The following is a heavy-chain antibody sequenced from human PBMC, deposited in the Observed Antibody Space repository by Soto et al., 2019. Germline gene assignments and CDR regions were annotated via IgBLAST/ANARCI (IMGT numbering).Heavy chain of an antibody. CDR2: ISYDGSNK. CDR3: AKDLIAAVAGDYYYYYGMDV. V-gene: IGHV3-30*04. Sequence: GGSLSLSCAASGFMFSAYAMHWVRQAPGKGLELVAVISYDGSNKYYADSVKGRFTISRDNSKNTLYLQMNSLRAEDTAVYYCAKDLIAAVAGDYYYYYGMDVWGQGTTVTVSS. J-gene: IGHJ6*02. D-gene: IGHD6-19*01. CDR1: GFMFSAYA.